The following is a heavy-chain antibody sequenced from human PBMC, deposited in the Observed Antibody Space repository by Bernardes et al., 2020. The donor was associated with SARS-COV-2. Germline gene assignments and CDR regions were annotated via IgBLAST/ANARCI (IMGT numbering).Heavy chain of an antibody. V-gene: IGHV4-30-4*01. D-gene: IGHD1-26*01. Sequence: SETLSLTCTVSGGSVGSGNYYWSWIRQPPGKGLEWIGYIYHTENTFYNPSLKSRVSISVDTSKNQFSLKLTSLTAADTAVYYCARESGNYYYYGMDVWGQGTTVTVSS. CDR2: IYHTENT. CDR3: ARESGNYYYYGMDV. J-gene: IGHJ6*02. CDR1: GGSVGSGNYY.